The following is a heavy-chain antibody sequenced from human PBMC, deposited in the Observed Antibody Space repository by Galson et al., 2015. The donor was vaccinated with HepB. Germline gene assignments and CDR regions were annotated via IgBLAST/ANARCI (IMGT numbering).Heavy chain of an antibody. J-gene: IGHJ3*02. CDR2: ISGSGGST. V-gene: IGHV3-23*01. CDR1: GFTFSSYA. CDR3: AKTVLLWFGELPTDAFDI. Sequence: SLRLSCAASGFTFSSYAMSWVRQAPGKGLEWVSAISGSGGSTYYADSVKGRFTISRDNSKNTLYLQMNSLRAEDTAVYYCAKTVLLWFGELPTDAFDIWGQGTMVTVSS. D-gene: IGHD3-10*01.